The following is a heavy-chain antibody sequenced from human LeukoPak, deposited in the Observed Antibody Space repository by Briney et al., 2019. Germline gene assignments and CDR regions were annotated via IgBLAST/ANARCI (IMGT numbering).Heavy chain of an antibody. CDR1: GFIFSSYA. CDR3: TKMRGQYYHSYYMDA. Sequence: GGSLRLSCAASGFIFSSYAMSWVRQAPGKGLEWVSYGGSGGSTYYADSVKGRFTVSRDNSKSTLYLQMNSLTAEDTAVYYCTKMRGQYYHSYYMDAWGKGTTVTVSS. J-gene: IGHJ6*03. CDR2: GGSGGST. V-gene: IGHV3-23*01.